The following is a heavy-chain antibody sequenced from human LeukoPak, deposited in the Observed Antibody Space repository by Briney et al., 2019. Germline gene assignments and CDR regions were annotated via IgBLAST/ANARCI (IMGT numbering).Heavy chain of an antibody. D-gene: IGHD2-8*01. J-gene: IGHJ2*01. CDR3: ARRSVYWYFDL. V-gene: IGHV4-39*01. Sequence: SETLSLTCTVSGGSISSSSYYWGWIRQPPGKGLEWVGRIYYSGSTHYNPSLESRVPISVDTSKNQCSLKLSSVTAADTAVYYCARRSVYWYFDLWGRGTLVTVSS. CDR1: GGSISSSSYY. CDR2: IYYSGST.